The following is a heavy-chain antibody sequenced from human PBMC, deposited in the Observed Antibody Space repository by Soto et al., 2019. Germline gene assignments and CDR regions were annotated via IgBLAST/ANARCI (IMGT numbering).Heavy chain of an antibody. CDR2: IIPRFGIT. J-gene: IGHJ4*02. D-gene: IGHD2-15*01. V-gene: IGHV1-69*13. Sequence: SLKVSCKASGVIFSIHSTTWVRQAPGQGLEWMGGIIPRFGITNYAQKFQGRVTFTADESTGTAYMELGSLRSDDTAVYYCGRPGYFGGRRCFPPVEFWGQGSQVTV. CDR1: GVIFSIHS. CDR3: GRPGYFGGRRCFPPVEF.